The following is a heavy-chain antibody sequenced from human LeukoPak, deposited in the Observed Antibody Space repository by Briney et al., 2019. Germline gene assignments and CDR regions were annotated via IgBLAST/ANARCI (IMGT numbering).Heavy chain of an antibody. D-gene: IGHD3-10*01. CDR3: AKSDYGSGSYSFYDY. V-gene: IGHV3-30*18. J-gene: IGHJ4*02. Sequence: QPGGSLRLSCAASVFTFSSYGTHWVRQAPGKGLEWVAVISYDGSNKYYADSVKGRFTISRDNSKNTLYLRMNSLRAEDTAVYYCAKSDYGSGSYSFYDYWGQGTLVTVSS. CDR1: VFTFSSYG. CDR2: ISYDGSNK.